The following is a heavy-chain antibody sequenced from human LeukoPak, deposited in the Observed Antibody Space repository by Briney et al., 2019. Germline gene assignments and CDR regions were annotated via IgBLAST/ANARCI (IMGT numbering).Heavy chain of an antibody. J-gene: IGHJ3*02. D-gene: IGHD5-24*01. V-gene: IGHV4-61*02. CDR2: IYTSGST. Sequence: SETLSLTCTVSGGSISSGSYYWSWIRQPAGKGLEWIGRIYTSGSTNYNPSLKSRVTISVDTSKNQFSLKLSSVTAADTAVYYCARDRSRDGFIDAFDIWGQGTMVTVSS. CDR3: ARDRSRDGFIDAFDI. CDR1: GGSISSGSYY.